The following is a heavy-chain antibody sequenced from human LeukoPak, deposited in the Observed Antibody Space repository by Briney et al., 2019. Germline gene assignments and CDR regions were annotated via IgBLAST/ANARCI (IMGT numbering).Heavy chain of an antibody. J-gene: IGHJ4*02. CDR3: ARHGTSSPSSKSLDY. V-gene: IGHV4-59*08. Sequence: KPSETLSLTCTVSGGSISSYFWSWIRQPPGKGLEWIGYVYYSGSTSYNPSLKSRVSISVDTSKNQFSLKLSSVTAADTAVYYCARHGTSSPSSKSLDYWGQGTLVTVSS. CDR2: VYYSGST. D-gene: IGHD6-6*01. CDR1: GGSISSYF.